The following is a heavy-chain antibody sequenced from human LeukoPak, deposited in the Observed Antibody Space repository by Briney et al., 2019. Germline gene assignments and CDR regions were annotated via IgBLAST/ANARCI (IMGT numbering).Heavy chain of an antibody. CDR3: ARGGYSYGFPGGWFDP. Sequence: ASVKVSCKASGYTFTSYGISWVRQAPGQGLEWMGWISAYNGNTDYAQKLQGRVTMTTDTSTSTAYMELRSLRSDDTAVYYCARGGYSYGFPGGWFDPWGQGTLVTVSS. CDR1: GYTFTSYG. V-gene: IGHV1-18*01. CDR2: ISAYNGNT. D-gene: IGHD5-18*01. J-gene: IGHJ5*02.